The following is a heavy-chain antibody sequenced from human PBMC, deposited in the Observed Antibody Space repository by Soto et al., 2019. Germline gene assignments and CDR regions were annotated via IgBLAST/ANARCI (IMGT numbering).Heavy chain of an antibody. CDR1: GFTFSSYW. J-gene: IGHJ2*01. Sequence: EVQLVETGGGLVQPGGSLRLSCAASGFTFSSYWMHWVRQAPGKGLVWVSRINSDGSSTSYADSVKGRFTISRDNAKNTLYLQMNSLRAEDTAVYYCARVRGWYSPYWYFDLWGRGTLVTVSS. CDR2: INSDGSST. V-gene: IGHV3-74*01. D-gene: IGHD6-19*01. CDR3: ARVRGWYSPYWYFDL.